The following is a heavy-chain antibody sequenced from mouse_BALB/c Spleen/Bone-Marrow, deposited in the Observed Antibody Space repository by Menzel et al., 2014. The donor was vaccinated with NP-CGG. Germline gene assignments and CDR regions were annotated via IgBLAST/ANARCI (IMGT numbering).Heavy chain of an antibody. V-gene: IGHV14-4*02. Sequence: EVQLQQSGAELVRSGASVKLSCTASGFNIKDYYMNWVKQRPEQGLEWIGWIDPEKGDTEYAPKFQGKATMTADTSSNTAYLQLSSLTSEDTGVYYCNADPITWGQGTTLTVSS. CDR1: GFNIKDYY. J-gene: IGHJ2*01. CDR2: IDPEKGDT. CDR3: NADPIT.